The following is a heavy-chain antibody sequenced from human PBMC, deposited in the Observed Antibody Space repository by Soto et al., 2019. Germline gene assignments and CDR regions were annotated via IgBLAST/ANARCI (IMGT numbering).Heavy chain of an antibody. CDR3: ARGGFGGGVDY. D-gene: IGHD3-10*01. Sequence: QVQLVQSGAEVKKPGASVKVSCKASGYTFNNYGISWVRQAPGQGLEWMGWISTYNGDTNYAQKLQGSVTMTTATSTTTAYMELRSLTSDDTAVYYCARGGFGGGVDYWGQGTLVTVSS. J-gene: IGHJ4*02. V-gene: IGHV1-18*01. CDR1: GYTFNNYG. CDR2: ISTYNGDT.